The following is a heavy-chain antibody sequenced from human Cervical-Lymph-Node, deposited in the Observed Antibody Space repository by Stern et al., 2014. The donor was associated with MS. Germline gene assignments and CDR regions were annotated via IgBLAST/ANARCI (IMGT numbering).Heavy chain of an antibody. CDR1: GFTFSSYG. CDR3: AKPYYDSSGHFDY. CDR2: ISYDGSNK. V-gene: IGHV3-30*18. D-gene: IGHD3-22*01. Sequence: VQLEESGGGVVQPGRSLRLSCAASGFTFSSYGMHWVRQAPGKGLEWVAVISYDGSNKYYADSVKGRFTISRDNSKNTLYLQMNSLRAEDTAVYYCAKPYYDSSGHFDYWGQGTLVTVSS. J-gene: IGHJ4*02.